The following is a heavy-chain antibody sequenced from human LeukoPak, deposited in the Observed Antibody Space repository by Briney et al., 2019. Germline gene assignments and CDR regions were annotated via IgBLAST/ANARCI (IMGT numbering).Heavy chain of an antibody. V-gene: IGHV3-30-3*01. D-gene: IGHD6-13*01. J-gene: IGHJ6*02. CDR2: ISYDGSNK. CDR3: ARDREYSSSWYRGFSGYYYYGMDV. Sequence: PGGSLRLSCAASGFTFSSYAMHWVRQAPGKGLEWVAVISYDGSNKYYADSVKGRFTISRDNSKNTLYLQINSLRAEDTAVYYCARDREYSSSWYRGFSGYYYYGMDVWGQGTTVTVSS. CDR1: GFTFSSYA.